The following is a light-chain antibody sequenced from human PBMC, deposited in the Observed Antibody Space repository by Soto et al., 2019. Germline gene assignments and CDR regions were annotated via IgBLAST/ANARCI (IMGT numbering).Light chain of an antibody. CDR2: GAS. CDR1: QSVSSSY. J-gene: IGKJ3*01. Sequence: EIVLPQSPGTLSLSPGARATLSCRASQSVSSSYLAWYQQKPGQTPRLLFYGASSRATGIPDRFSGSGSGTDFTLTISRLEPEDFAVYYCQQYGSSPFTFGPGTKVDIK. CDR3: QQYGSSPFT. V-gene: IGKV3-20*01.